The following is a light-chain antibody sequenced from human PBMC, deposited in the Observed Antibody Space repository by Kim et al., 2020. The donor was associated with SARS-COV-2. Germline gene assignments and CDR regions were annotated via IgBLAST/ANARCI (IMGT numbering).Light chain of an antibody. J-gene: IGKJ1*01. V-gene: IGKV3-11*01. CDR1: RDVCRY. Sequence: ATVSVSPGERATLACRASRDVCRYSAWYQQKPGQAPRLLSYDISNRATGGPARFRGGGSWTDVTLTISSLESEGFAVYYWQKGRTFGRGTKVDIK. CDR3: QKGRT. CDR2: DIS.